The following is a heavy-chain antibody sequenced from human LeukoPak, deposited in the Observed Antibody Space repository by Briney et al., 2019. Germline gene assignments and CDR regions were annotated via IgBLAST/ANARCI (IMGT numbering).Heavy chain of an antibody. CDR1: GGSISSSSYY. Sequence: SETLSLTCTVSGGSISSSSYYWGWIRQPPGKGLEWIGSIYYSGSTYHNPSLKSRVTISVDTSKNQFSLKLSSVTAADTAVYYCARHDPTMVRYWGQGTLVTVSS. CDR3: ARHDPTMVRY. D-gene: IGHD3-10*01. V-gene: IGHV4-39*01. CDR2: IYYSGST. J-gene: IGHJ4*02.